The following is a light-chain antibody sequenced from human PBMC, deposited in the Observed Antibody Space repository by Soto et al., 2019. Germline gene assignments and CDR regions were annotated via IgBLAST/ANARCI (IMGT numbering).Light chain of an antibody. CDR3: CSFAGPQSFEV. Sequence: QSVLTQPRSVSGSPGQSVTISCTGTSSDIGGYTYVSWYQQHPGKAPKVIIYDVSERPSGVPDRFSGSKSGDTASLAISGLQPEDEADYYCCSFAGPQSFEVFGEGTNVTVL. J-gene: IGLJ1*01. CDR1: SSDIGGYTY. V-gene: IGLV2-11*01. CDR2: DVS.